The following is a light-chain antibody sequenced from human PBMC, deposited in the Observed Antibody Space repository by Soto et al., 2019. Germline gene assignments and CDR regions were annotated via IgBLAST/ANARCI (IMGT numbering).Light chain of an antibody. J-gene: IGLJ1*01. CDR3: SSYAGSNNFV. CDR2: EVS. Sequence: QSALTQPPSASGSPGQSVTISCTGTSSDIGAYIYVSWYQQHPGKAPKLMISEVSRRPSGVPERFSGSKSRNTASLTVSGLQADDEAHYYCSSYAGSNNFVFGTGTKLTVL. CDR1: SSDIGAYIY. V-gene: IGLV2-8*01.